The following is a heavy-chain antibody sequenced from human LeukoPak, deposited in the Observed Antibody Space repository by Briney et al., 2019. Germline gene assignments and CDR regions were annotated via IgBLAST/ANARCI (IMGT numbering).Heavy chain of an antibody. V-gene: IGHV4-59*01. CDR3: ARAYTHPLVVDY. Sequence: SETLSLTCTVSGGSISSYYWSWIRQPPGKGLEWIGYIYYSGSTNYNPSLKSRVTISVDTSKNQFSLKLSSVTAADTAVYYCARAYTHPLVVDYWGQGTLVTVSS. J-gene: IGHJ4*02. CDR2: IYYSGST. CDR1: GGSISSYY. D-gene: IGHD2-2*02.